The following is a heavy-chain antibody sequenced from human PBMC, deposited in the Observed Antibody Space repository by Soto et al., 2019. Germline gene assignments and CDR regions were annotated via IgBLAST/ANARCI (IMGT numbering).Heavy chain of an antibody. Sequence: SETLSLTCTVSGGFISSGGYYWSWIRQHPGKGLEWIGYIDYSGSTNYNPSLKSRLTISVDTSKSQFSLKLNSATAADTAVYYCARRPIAAAGGDYWGQGTLVTVSS. CDR2: IDYSGST. CDR3: ARRPIAAAGGDY. V-gene: IGHV4-61*08. CDR1: GGFISSGGYY. D-gene: IGHD6-13*01. J-gene: IGHJ4*02.